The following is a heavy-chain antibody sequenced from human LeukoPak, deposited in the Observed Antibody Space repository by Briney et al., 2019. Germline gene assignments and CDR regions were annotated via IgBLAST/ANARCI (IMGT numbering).Heavy chain of an antibody. V-gene: IGHV5-10-1*01. Sequence: GESLRISCKGSGYNFTSYWISWVRQMPGKGLEWMGRIDPSDSYTNYSPSFQGHVTISADKSISTAYLQWSSLKASDTAMYYCARHGVYSGYDPIWGLAAANYWGQGTLVTVSS. D-gene: IGHD5-12*01. CDR1: GYNFTSYW. J-gene: IGHJ4*02. CDR2: IDPSDSYT. CDR3: ARHGVYSGYDPIWGLAAANY.